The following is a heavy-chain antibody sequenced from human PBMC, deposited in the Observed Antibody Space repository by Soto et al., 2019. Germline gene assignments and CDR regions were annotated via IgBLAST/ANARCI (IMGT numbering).Heavy chain of an antibody. D-gene: IGHD2-2*01. CDR3: VRGHTSSSNFFDY. CDR2: INQDGSER. J-gene: IGHJ4*02. Sequence: EVQLAESGGDLVQPGGSLRLSCEASGFTFRNYWMDWVRQAPGKRLEWVANINQDGSERHHVDSVRGRFIISRDNAKNSLFLQMDTLRADDTAVYYCVRGHTSSSNFFDYWGQGILVTVSP. CDR1: GFTFRNYW. V-gene: IGHV3-7*05.